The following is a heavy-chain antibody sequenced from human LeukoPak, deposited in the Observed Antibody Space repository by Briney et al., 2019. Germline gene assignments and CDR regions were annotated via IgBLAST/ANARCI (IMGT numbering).Heavy chain of an antibody. V-gene: IGHV1-8*01. Sequence: VASVKVSCKASGYTFTSYDINWVRQATGQGLEWMGWMNPNSGNTGYAQKFQGRVTMTRNTSISTAYMELSSLRSEDTAVYYCAIYLGYCSGGSCYPGPVGAFDIWGQGTMVTVSS. D-gene: IGHD2-15*01. CDR1: GYTFTSYD. CDR2: MNPNSGNT. CDR3: AIYLGYCSGGSCYPGPVGAFDI. J-gene: IGHJ3*02.